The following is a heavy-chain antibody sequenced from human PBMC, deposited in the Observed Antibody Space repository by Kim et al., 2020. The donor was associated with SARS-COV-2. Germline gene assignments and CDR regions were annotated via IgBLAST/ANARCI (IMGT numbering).Heavy chain of an antibody. CDR2: ISSNGGST. CDR1: GFTFSSYA. V-gene: IGHV3-64D*09. J-gene: IGHJ6*02. Sequence: GGSLRLSCSASGFTFSSYAMHWVRQAPGKGLEYVSAISSNGGSTYYADSVKGRFTISRDNSKNTLYLQMSSLRAEDTAVYYCVIFGYSYGYNPYYYGMDVWGQGTTVTVSS. CDR3: VIFGYSYGYNPYYYGMDV. D-gene: IGHD5-18*01.